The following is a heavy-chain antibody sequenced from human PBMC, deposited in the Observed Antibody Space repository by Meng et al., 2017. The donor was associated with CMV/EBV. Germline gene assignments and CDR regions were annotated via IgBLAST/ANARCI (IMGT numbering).Heavy chain of an antibody. V-gene: IGHV1-8*01. CDR3: ASSSSAGYYYYYGMDV. J-gene: IGHJ6*02. CDR2: MNPNSGNT. CDR1: GYTFTSYD. Sequence: ASVKVSCKASGYTFTSYDINWVRQATGQGLEWMGWMNPNSGNTGYAQKFQGRVTMTRNTPISTAYMELSSLRSEDTAVYYCASSSSAGYYYYYGMDVWGQGTTVTVSS. D-gene: IGHD6-6*01.